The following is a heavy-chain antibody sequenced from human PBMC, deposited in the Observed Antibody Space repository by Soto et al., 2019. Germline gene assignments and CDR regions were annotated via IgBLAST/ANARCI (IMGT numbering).Heavy chain of an antibody. Sequence: LSLTCTVSGGSISSSSYYWGWIRQPPGKGLEWIGSIYYSGSTYYNPSLKSRVTISVDTSKNQFSLKLSSVTAADTAVYYCASHTVATTQRFDYWGQGTLVTVSS. D-gene: IGHD5-12*01. V-gene: IGHV4-39*01. J-gene: IGHJ4*02. CDR1: GGSISSSSYY. CDR3: ASHTVATTQRFDY. CDR2: IYYSGST.